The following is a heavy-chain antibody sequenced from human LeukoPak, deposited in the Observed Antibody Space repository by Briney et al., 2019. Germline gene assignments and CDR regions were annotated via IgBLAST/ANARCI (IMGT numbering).Heavy chain of an antibody. CDR1: GVSISSYY. Sequence: SETLSLTCTVSGVSISSYYWAWIRQPPGKGLEWIGYIYHSGSTNYNPSLKSRVTISVDTSKNQFSLKLSSVTAADTAVYYCARGRAAADDAFDIWGQGTMVTVSS. CDR3: ARGRAAADDAFDI. D-gene: IGHD6-25*01. J-gene: IGHJ3*02. CDR2: IYHSGST. V-gene: IGHV4-59*01.